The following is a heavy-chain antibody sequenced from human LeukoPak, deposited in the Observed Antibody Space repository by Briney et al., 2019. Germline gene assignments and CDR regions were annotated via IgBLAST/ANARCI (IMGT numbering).Heavy chain of an antibody. CDR3: ARLGASFEWDSGSFPDY. CDR1: GVYFSSSGCY. D-gene: IGHD3-10*01. CDR2: IFYTGNT. Sequence: PSETLSLTCCVSGVYFSSSGCYWGWIRQPPGKGLEWIGSIFYTGNTYYNPSLKSRITISADTSKNQFSFVLRFVTAADTAVYYCARLGASFEWDSGSFPDYWGQGTLVTVSS. V-gene: IGHV4-39*01. J-gene: IGHJ4*02.